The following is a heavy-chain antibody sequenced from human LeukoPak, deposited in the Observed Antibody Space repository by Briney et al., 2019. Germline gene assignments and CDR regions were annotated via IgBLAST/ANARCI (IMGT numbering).Heavy chain of an antibody. CDR1: GFSFSSYG. D-gene: IGHD3-10*01. Sequence: GGSLRLSCAASGFSFSSYGMHWVRQAPGKGLEWVAFVRYDGSNKYYADSVKGRFTISRDNSKNTLYLQMNSLRAEDTGVYYCAKDLRKYGSGSYYKDYWGQGTLVTVSS. CDR3: AKDLRKYGSGSYYKDY. CDR2: VRYDGSNK. J-gene: IGHJ4*02. V-gene: IGHV3-30*02.